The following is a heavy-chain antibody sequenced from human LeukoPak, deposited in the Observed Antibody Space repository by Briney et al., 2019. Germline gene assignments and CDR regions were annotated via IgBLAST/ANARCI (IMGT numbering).Heavy chain of an antibody. CDR3: ASGSSFDSSGRGFDY. CDR2: INPNSGGT. CDR1: GYTFTGYY. J-gene: IGHJ4*02. Sequence: GASVKVSCKASGYTFTGYYMHWVRQAPGQGLEWMGWINPNSGGTNYAQKFQGRATMTRDTSISTAYMELSRLRFDDTAVYYCASGSSFDSSGRGFDYWGQGTLVTVSS. V-gene: IGHV1-2*02. D-gene: IGHD3-22*01.